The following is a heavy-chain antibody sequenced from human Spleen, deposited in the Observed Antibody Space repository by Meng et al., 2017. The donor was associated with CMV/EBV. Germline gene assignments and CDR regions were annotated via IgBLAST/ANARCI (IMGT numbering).Heavy chain of an antibody. Sequence: GESLKISCAASGFTFDDYGMSWVRQAPGKGLEWVSSISSSSSYIYYADSVKGRFTISRDNAKNSLYLQMNSLRAEDTAVYYCARDLGSGYSQYYYYGMDVWGQGTTVTVSS. J-gene: IGHJ6*02. CDR1: GFTFDDYG. CDR2: ISSSSSYI. D-gene: IGHD3-22*01. V-gene: IGHV3-21*01. CDR3: ARDLGSGYSQYYYYGMDV.